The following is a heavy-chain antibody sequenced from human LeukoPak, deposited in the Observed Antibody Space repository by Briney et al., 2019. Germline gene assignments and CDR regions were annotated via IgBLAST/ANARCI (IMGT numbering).Heavy chain of an antibody. CDR1: GFTFISSE. Sequence: GGSLRLSCVASGFTFISSEMNWVRQAPGKGLEWVSYISSSGRTIYYADSVRGRFTISRDNAKNSLYLQMNSLTAEDTAVYFCATAWSYWGQGTLVTVPS. V-gene: IGHV3-48*03. CDR3: ATAWSY. D-gene: IGHD3-3*01. J-gene: IGHJ4*02. CDR2: ISSSGRTI.